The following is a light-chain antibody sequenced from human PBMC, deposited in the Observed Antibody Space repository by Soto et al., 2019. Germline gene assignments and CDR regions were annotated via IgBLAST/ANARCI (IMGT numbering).Light chain of an antibody. CDR1: QSVSSY. CDR2: DAS. J-gene: IGKJ5*01. Sequence: EIVLTQSPATLSLSPGERATLSCRASQSVSSYLAWYQQKPGQAPRLLIYDASNRATGIPARFSGSGSGTDFTLTIKSLEPEDFAVYYCQQRSNWPSITFGQGTQLEIK. V-gene: IGKV3-11*01. CDR3: QQRSNWPSIT.